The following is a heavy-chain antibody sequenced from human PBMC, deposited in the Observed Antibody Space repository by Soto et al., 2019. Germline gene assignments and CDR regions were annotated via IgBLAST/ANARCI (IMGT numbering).Heavy chain of an antibody. J-gene: IGHJ6*02. CDR2: IWYDGSNK. CDR1: GFTFSSYG. Sequence: QVQLVESGGGVVQPGRSLRLSCAASGFTFSSYGMHWVRQAPGKGLEWVAVIWYDGSNKYYADSVKGRFTISRDNSKSTLYLRMKRLKAEDTAVYYCSRDESLYWEPRRGPNYYFCGMDVWGQGTTVTVSS. V-gene: IGHV3-33*01. D-gene: IGHD1-26*01. CDR3: SRDESLYWEPRRGPNYYFCGMDV.